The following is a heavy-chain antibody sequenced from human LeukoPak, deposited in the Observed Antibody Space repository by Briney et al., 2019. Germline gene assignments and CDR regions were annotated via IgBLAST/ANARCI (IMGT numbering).Heavy chain of an antibody. D-gene: IGHD6-19*01. CDR1: GYTFTGYY. Sequence: ASVKVSCKASGYTFTGYYIHWVRQAPGQGLEWMGWINPNSGGTNYAQKFQGRVTMTRDTSISTAYMELSRLRSDDTAVYYCARRGRSGWYVFDYWGQGTLVTVSS. V-gene: IGHV1-2*02. CDR3: ARRGRSGWYVFDY. J-gene: IGHJ4*02. CDR2: INPNSGGT.